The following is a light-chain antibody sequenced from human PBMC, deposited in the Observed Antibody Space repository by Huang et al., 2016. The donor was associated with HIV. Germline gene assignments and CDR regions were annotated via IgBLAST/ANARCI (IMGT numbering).Light chain of an antibody. CDR2: GAS. CDR3: QQYNKWPRT. V-gene: IGKV3-15*01. J-gene: IGKJ3*01. Sequence: EIVMTQSPATLSVSPGERATLSCRASQSVTGNLAWYQHKPGQPPRRLIDGASTRAAGAAARFNASGSGTEFTLTINSLQSEDFAVYYCQQYNKWPRTFGPGTKVDVK. CDR1: QSVTGN.